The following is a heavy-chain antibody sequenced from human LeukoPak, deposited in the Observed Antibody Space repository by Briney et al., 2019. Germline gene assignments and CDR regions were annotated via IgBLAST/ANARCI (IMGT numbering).Heavy chain of an antibody. CDR2: IYDSGST. V-gene: IGHV4-39*07. D-gene: IGHD6-13*01. Sequence: SETLSLTCTVSGGSIRSSYYYWGWIRQPPGKGLEWIGSIYDSGSTYYNPSLKSRVTISVDTSKNQFSLKLSSVTAADTAVYYCARSPYSSSWFKYYYGMDVWGQGTTVTVSS. CDR1: GGSIRSSYYY. CDR3: ARSPYSSSWFKYYYGMDV. J-gene: IGHJ6*02.